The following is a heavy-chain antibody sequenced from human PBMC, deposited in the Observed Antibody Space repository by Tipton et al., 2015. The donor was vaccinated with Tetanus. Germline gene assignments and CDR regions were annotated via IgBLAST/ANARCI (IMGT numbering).Heavy chain of an antibody. CDR3: ARIHDFLSGHFDF. V-gene: IGHV4-30-2*01. Sequence: TLSLTCSVSGGSISSGGYSWTWIRQPPGKGLQWIGYMYYSGTTHYNPSLKSRVTISIDRSKNQLPLKLTSVTAADTAVYYCARIHDFLSGHFDFGGQGTLVAVSS. D-gene: IGHD3-3*01. J-gene: IGHJ4*02. CDR1: GGSISSGGYS. CDR2: MYYSGTT.